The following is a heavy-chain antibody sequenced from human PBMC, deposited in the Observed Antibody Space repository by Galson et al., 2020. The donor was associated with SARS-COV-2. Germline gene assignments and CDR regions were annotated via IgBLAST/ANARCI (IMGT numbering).Heavy chain of an antibody. J-gene: IGHJ6*02. V-gene: IGHV3-20*01. CDR1: GFTFDDYG. CDR2: INWNGGST. CDR3: ARGTYYYYYGMDV. Sequence: GESLKISCAASGFTFDDYGMSWVRQAPGKGLEWVSGINWNGGSTGYADSVKGRFTISRDNAKNSLYLQMNSLRAEDTALYHCARGTYYYYYGMDVWGQGTTVTVSS.